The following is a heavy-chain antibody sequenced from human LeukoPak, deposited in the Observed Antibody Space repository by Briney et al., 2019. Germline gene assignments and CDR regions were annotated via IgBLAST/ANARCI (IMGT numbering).Heavy chain of an antibody. CDR2: ISGGGGST. CDR3: AKDKELLQWLVRPYYFDY. Sequence: GGSLRLSCAASGFTFDDYAMHWVRQAPGKGLEWVSLISGGGGSTYYADSVKGRFTISRDNSKNSLYLQMNSLRTEDTALYYCAKDKELLQWLVRPYYFDYWGQGTLVTVSS. J-gene: IGHJ4*02. CDR1: GFTFDDYA. V-gene: IGHV3-43*02. D-gene: IGHD6-19*01.